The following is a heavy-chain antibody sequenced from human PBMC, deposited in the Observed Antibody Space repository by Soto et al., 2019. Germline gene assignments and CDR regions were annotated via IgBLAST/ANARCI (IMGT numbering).Heavy chain of an antibody. V-gene: IGHV1-2*04. CDR1: GYTFTGYY. CDR2: INPNSGGT. D-gene: IGHD5-18*01. CDR3: ARSDTAMVDGGEFGY. Sequence: ASVKVSCKASGYTFTGYYMHWVRQAPGQGLEWMGWINPNSGGTNYAQKFQGWVTMTRDTSISTAYMELSRLRSDDTVVYYCARSDTAMVDGGEFGYWGQGTLVTVSS. J-gene: IGHJ4*02.